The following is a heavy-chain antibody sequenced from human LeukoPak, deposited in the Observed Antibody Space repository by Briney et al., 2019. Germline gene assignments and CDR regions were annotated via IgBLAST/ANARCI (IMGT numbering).Heavy chain of an antibody. CDR2: IYYSGST. Sequence: SETLSLTCTVSGGSISSYYWNWIRQPPGKGLEWIGYIYYSGSTNYNPSLKSRVTISEDTSKNQFSLKLSSVTAADTAVYYCARGRSSMVRGYYYYYMDVWGKGTTVTISS. V-gene: IGHV4-59*01. CDR1: GGSISSYY. J-gene: IGHJ6*03. D-gene: IGHD3-10*01. CDR3: ARGRSSMVRGYYYYYMDV.